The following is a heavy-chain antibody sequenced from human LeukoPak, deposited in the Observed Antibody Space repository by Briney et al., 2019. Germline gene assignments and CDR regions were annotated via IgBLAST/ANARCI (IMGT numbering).Heavy chain of an antibody. V-gene: IGHV1-69*13. Sequence: ASVTVSCKASGGTFSSYAISWVRQAPGQGLEWMGGIIPIFGTANYAQKFQGRVTITADESTSRAYMELSSLRSEDTAVYYCARGQGSRYLDNWFDPWGQGTLVTVSS. CDR3: ARGQGSRYLDNWFDP. D-gene: IGHD2-21*01. CDR1: GGTFSSYA. J-gene: IGHJ5*02. CDR2: IIPIFGTA.